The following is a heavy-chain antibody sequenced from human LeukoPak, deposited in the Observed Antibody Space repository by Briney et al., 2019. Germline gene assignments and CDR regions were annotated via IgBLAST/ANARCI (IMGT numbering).Heavy chain of an antibody. D-gene: IGHD5-24*01. CDR2: ISSSSSYT. CDR3: ARDTRDGYNWDFDY. J-gene: IGHJ4*02. CDR1: GFTFSDYY. Sequence: GGSLRLSCAASGFTFSDYYMSWIRQPPGKGLEWVSYISSSSSYTNYADSVKGRFTISRDNAKNSLYLQMNSLRAEDTAVYYCARDTRDGYNWDFDYWGQGTLVTVSS. V-gene: IGHV3-11*05.